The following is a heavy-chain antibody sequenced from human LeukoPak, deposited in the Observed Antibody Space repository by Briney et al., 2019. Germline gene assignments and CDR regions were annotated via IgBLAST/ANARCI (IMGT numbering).Heavy chain of an antibody. J-gene: IGHJ4*02. Sequence: PGGSLRLSCAASGFTFSSYAMSWVPQAPGKGLEWFSAISGSGGSTYYADSVKGGFTISRDNSRNSRYLQRNSLTAEDTPVDYGXXXXGXXXXXXFDYXGQGTLVTVSS. CDR2: ISGSGGST. CDR1: GFTFSSYA. CDR3: XXXXGXXXXXXFDY. V-gene: IGHV3-23*01.